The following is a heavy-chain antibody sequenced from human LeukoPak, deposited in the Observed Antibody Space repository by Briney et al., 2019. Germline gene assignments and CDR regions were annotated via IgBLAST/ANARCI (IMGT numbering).Heavy chain of an antibody. D-gene: IGHD2-15*01. CDR1: GFTFNTYG. CDR2: IWYDGSNE. V-gene: IGHV3-33*01. J-gene: IGHJ6*02. Sequence: PGRSLRLSCAASGFTFNTYGMNWVRQAPGKGLEWVAVIWYDGSNEYYADTVKGRFTISRDNSKNTLYLQMNSLRAEDTAVYFCARVACTGNSCRPYHCYGMDVWGQGTTVTVSS. CDR3: ARVACTGNSCRPYHCYGMDV.